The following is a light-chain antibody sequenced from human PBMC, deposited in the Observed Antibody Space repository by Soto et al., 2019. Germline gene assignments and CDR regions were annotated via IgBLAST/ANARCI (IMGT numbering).Light chain of an antibody. V-gene: IGLV1-44*01. J-gene: IGLJ3*02. CDR1: SSNIGSYP. CDR2: TAT. CDR3: AAWDESLSGWV. Sequence: QLVLTQPPSASATPGQRVAISCSGSSSNIGSYPVNWYQQLPGTAPKLLIHTATQRPSGVPDRFSGSKSGTSASLAISGLQSEDEADYYCAAWDESLSGWVFGGGTKVTVL.